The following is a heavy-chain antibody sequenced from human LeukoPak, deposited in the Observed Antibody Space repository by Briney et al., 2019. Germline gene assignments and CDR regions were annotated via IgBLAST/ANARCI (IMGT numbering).Heavy chain of an antibody. J-gene: IGHJ4*02. V-gene: IGHV4-59*01. CDR3: ASLRGDYWGIDY. CDR2: IYYSGST. Sequence: PSETLSLTCTVSGGSISSYYWSWIRQPPGKGLEWIGYIYYSGSTNYNPSLKSRVTISVDTSKNQFSLKLSSVTAADTAVYYCASLRGDYWGIDYWGQGTLVTVSS. D-gene: IGHD4-17*01. CDR1: GGSISSYY.